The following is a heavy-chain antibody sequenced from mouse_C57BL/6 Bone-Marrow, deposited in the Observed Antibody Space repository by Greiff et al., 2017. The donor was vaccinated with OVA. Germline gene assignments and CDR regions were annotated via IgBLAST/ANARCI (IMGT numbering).Heavy chain of an antibody. CDR2: IDPSDSYT. J-gene: IGHJ1*03. CDR1: GYTFTSYW. CDR3: ARKDHFDV. Sequence: QVQLKQPGAELVKPGASVKLSCKASGYTFTSYWMQWVKQRPGQGLEWIGEIDPSDSYTNYNQKFKGKATLTVDTSSSTAYMQLSSLTSEDSAVYYCARKDHFDVWGTGTTVTVSS. V-gene: IGHV1-50*01.